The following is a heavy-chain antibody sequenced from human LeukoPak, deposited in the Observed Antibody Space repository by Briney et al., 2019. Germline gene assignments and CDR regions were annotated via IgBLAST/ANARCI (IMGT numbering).Heavy chain of an antibody. D-gene: IGHD6-19*01. CDR1: GFTFGDYA. Sequence: GGSLRLSCTASGFTFGDYAMSWFRQAPGKGVEWVGFIRSKAYGGTTEYAASVKGRFTISRDDSKSIAYLQMNSLKTEDTAVYYCTRAGSSGSYYYYYMDVWGKGTTVTVSS. CDR3: TRAGSSGSYYYYYMDV. CDR2: IRSKAYGGTT. J-gene: IGHJ6*03. V-gene: IGHV3-49*03.